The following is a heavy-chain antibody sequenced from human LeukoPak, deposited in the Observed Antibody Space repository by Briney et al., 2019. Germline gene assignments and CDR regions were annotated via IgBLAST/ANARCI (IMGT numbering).Heavy chain of an antibody. Sequence: ASVKVSCKASGYTFTSYYMHWVRQAPGQGLGWMGWINPNSGGTNYAQKFQGRVTMTRDTSISTAYMELSRLRSDDTAVYYCARDSWDGEMATILGYWGQGTLVTVSS. J-gene: IGHJ4*02. V-gene: IGHV1-2*02. CDR2: INPNSGGT. D-gene: IGHD5-24*01. CDR1: GYTFTSYY. CDR3: ARDSWDGEMATILGY.